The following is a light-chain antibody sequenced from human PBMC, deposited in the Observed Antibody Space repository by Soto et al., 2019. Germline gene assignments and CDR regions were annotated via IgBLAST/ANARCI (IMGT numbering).Light chain of an antibody. CDR3: QESHSDSLA. CDR1: RGIGTY. J-gene: IGKJ4*01. CDR2: AAS. Sequence: DIQMTQSPSSLSASVGASVTITCRASRGIGTYLNWYQQSPGKAPKLLIYAASYLHSGVPSRFTGSGSGTDFILTISSLQPEDLGTYYCQESHSDSLAFGGGTKVEIK. V-gene: IGKV1-39*01.